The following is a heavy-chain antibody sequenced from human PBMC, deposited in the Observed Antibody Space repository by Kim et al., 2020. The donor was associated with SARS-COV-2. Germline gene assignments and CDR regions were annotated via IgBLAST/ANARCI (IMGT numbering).Heavy chain of an antibody. CDR2: IYYSGST. CDR1: GGSISSSSYY. CDR3: ARHRGFQTYYFDY. J-gene: IGHJ4*02. V-gene: IGHV4-39*01. Sequence: SETLSLTCTVSGGSISSSSYYWGWIRQPPGKGLEWIGSIYYSGSTYYNPSLKSRVTISVDTSKNQFSLKLSSVTAADTAVYYCARHRGFQTYYFDYWGQGTLVTVSS. D-gene: IGHD3-10*01.